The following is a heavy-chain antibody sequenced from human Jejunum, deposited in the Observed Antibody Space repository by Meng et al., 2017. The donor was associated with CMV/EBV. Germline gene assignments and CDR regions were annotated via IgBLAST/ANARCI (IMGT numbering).Heavy chain of an antibody. J-gene: IGHJ3*02. CDR2: IFHSGST. CDR3: ASRVGVVGATHGAFDI. V-gene: IGHV4-4*02. CDR1: SISSFNW. Sequence: SISSFNWWSWVRQAPGEGLQWIGDIFHSGSTTYSDSLKSRVTLSMDKSKNQFSLRLTSVTAADTAVYYCASRVGVVGATHGAFDIWGPGTMVTVSS. D-gene: IGHD1-26*01.